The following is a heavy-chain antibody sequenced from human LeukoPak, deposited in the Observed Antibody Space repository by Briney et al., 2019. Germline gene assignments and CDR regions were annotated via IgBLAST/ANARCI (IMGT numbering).Heavy chain of an antibody. J-gene: IGHJ4*02. CDR2: ISSSSSYI. Sequence: PGGSLRLSCAASGFTFGSYSMNWVRQAPGKGLEWVSSISSSSSYIYYADSVKGRFTISRDNAKNSLYLQMNSLRAEDTAVYYCARSYSGYEIFDYWGQGTLVTVSS. V-gene: IGHV3-21*01. CDR3: ARSYSGYEIFDY. CDR1: GFTFGSYS. D-gene: IGHD5-12*01.